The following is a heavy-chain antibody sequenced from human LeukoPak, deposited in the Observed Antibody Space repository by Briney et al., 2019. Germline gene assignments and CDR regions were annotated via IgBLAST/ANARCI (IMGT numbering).Heavy chain of an antibody. CDR3: TTDSYDSSGWPIDY. J-gene: IGHJ4*02. CDR2: IKSKTDGGTT. Sequence: GGSLRLSCAASGFTFSNAWMSWVRQAPGKGLEWVGRIKSKTDGGTTDYAAPVKGRFTISRDDSKSTLYLQMNSLKTEDTAVYYCTTDSYDSSGWPIDYWGQGTLVSVSS. V-gene: IGHV3-15*01. CDR1: GFTFSNAW. D-gene: IGHD6-19*01.